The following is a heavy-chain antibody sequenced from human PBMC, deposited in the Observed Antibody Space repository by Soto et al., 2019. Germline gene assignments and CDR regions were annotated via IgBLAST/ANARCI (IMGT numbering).Heavy chain of an antibody. CDR2: IYSSGSS. Sequence: PSETLSLTCTVSGGSVNNYYWTWIRQSPGKGLEWIGHIYSSGSSTYNPSLKSRVSISLDRSKDQFSLKSNSVTAADTAVYYCVSGAHCIPYRCSGYTHNWFAPWGQGTLVIVS. J-gene: IGHJ5*02. CDR1: GGSVNNYY. V-gene: IGHV4-59*02. CDR3: VSGAHCIPYRCSGYTHNWFAP. D-gene: IGHD3-16*02.